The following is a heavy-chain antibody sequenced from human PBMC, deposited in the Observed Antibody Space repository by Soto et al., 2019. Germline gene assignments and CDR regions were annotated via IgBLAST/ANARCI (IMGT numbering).Heavy chain of an antibody. CDR2: ISWNSGQL. CDR1: GFNFENYA. J-gene: IGHJ6*03. V-gene: IGHV3-9*01. D-gene: IGHD1-26*01. CDR3: AKDKSTGESSYYRYMDV. Sequence: EVLLVESGGGLVQPDRPLRLSCAASGFNFENYAMHWVRQAPGKGLEWVSGISWNSGQLDYAGSVRGRFTISRDNGKNSLYLEMNSLRPDDTALYFCAKDKSTGESSYYRYMDVWGRGTTVIVSS.